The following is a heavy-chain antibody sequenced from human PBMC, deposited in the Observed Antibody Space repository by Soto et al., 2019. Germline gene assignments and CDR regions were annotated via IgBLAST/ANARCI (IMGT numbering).Heavy chain of an antibody. J-gene: IGHJ4*02. CDR2: ISSSSSTI. D-gene: IGHD2-2*01. Sequence: GSLRLSCAASGFTFSSYSMNWVRQAPGKGLEWVSYISSSSSTIYYADSVKGRFTISRDNAKNSLYLQMNSLRAEDTAVYYCARQVPAAISDYWGQGTLVTVSS. V-gene: IGHV3-48*01. CDR1: GFTFSSYS. CDR3: ARQVPAAISDY.